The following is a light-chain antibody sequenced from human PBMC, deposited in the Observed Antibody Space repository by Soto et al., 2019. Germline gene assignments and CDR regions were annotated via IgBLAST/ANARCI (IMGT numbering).Light chain of an antibody. Sequence: IVLTQSPCTLSLSPGERATLSCRASQTVTSSFLAWYQRKPGQAPGLLIYGASDRATGIPDRFSGSGSGTDFTLTISRLEPEDFAVYYCQHYNNWPQTFGQGTKVDI. J-gene: IGKJ1*01. CDR3: QHYNNWPQT. CDR1: QTVTSSF. CDR2: GAS. V-gene: IGKV3-20*01.